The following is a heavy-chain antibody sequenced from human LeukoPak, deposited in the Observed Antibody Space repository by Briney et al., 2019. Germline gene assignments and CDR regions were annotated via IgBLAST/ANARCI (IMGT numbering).Heavy chain of an antibody. Sequence: PGGSLRLSCAASGFTFSSYGMPWVRQAPGKGLEWVAVIWYDGSNKYYADSVKGRFTISRDNSKNTLYLQMNSLRAEDTAVYYCARDGPYNWNYIDYWGQGTLVTVSS. V-gene: IGHV3-33*01. CDR2: IWYDGSNK. D-gene: IGHD1-20*01. CDR1: GFTFSSYG. CDR3: ARDGPYNWNYIDY. J-gene: IGHJ4*02.